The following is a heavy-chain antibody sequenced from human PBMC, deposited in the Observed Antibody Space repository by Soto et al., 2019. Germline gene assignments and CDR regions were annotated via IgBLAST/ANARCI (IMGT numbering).Heavy chain of an antibody. J-gene: IGHJ4*02. V-gene: IGHV3-73*01. CDR3: TRQLRVVGATNFDY. D-gene: IGHD1-26*01. CDR1: GFTFSGSA. Sequence: PGGSLRLSCAASGFTFSGSAMHWVRQASGKGLEWVGRIRSKANSYATAYAASVKGRFTISRDDSKNTAYLQMNSLKTEDTAVYYSTRQLRVVGATNFDYWGQGTLVTVSS. CDR2: IRSKANSYAT.